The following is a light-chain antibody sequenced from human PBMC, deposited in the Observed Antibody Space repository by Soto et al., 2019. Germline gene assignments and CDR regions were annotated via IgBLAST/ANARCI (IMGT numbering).Light chain of an antibody. CDR2: RAS. CDR1: QSVSSN. Sequence: EIVMTQSPATLSVSPGERATLSCRASQSVSSNLAWYQQKPGQAPRLLIYRASTRATDIPARFSGSGSGTEFTLTIGSLQSEDFAVYYCQQYNNWPLTFGGGTKVEIK. CDR3: QQYNNWPLT. V-gene: IGKV3-15*01. J-gene: IGKJ4*01.